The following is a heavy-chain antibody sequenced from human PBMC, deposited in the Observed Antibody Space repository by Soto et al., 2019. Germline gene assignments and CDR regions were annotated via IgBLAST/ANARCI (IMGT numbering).Heavy chain of an antibody. J-gene: IGHJ4*02. CDR2: IYHSGST. CDR3: ARGKNVYDILTGYHLPPSLDY. V-gene: IGHV4-4*01. D-gene: IGHD3-9*01. Sequence: PSETLSLTCAVSGGSISSSNWWSWVRQPPGKGLEWIGEIYHSGSTNYNPSLKSRVTISVDTSKNQFSLKLSSVTAADTAVYCCARGKNVYDILTGYHLPPSLDYWGQGTLVTVSS. CDR1: GGSISSSNW.